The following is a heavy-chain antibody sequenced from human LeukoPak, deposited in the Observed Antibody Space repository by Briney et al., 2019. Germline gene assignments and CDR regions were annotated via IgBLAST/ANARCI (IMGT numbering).Heavy chain of an antibody. CDR2: MYNSGST. CDR1: GGSISGSY. Sequence: SETVSLTCTVSGGSISGSYWSWIRQPPGKGLEWIAYMYNSGSTNYNPSLKSRVTISIDTSKNQFSLKLSSLTAADTAIYYCARGIESYGDYGYWGQGILVTVSS. CDR3: ARGIESYGDYGY. V-gene: IGHV4-59*01. J-gene: IGHJ4*02. D-gene: IGHD4-17*01.